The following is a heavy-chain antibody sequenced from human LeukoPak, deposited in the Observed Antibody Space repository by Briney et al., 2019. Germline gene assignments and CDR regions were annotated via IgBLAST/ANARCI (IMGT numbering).Heavy chain of an antibody. CDR3: ARHGVGSPPTPYNWFDP. CDR1: GYSFTSYW. CDR2: IDPSDSYT. J-gene: IGHJ5*02. V-gene: IGHV5-10-1*01. D-gene: IGHD1-26*01. Sequence: GESLKISCKGSGYSFTSYWISWVRQLPRKGLEWRGRIDPSDSYTNYSPSFQGHVTISADKSISTAYLQWSSLKASDTAMYYCARHGVGSPPTPYNWFDPWGQGTLVTVSS.